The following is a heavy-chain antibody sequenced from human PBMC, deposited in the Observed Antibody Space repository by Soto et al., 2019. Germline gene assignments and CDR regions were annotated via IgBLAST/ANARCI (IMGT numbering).Heavy chain of an antibody. J-gene: IGHJ6*02. V-gene: IGHV1-24*01. D-gene: IGHD6-13*01. CDR2: FDPEDGET. CDR3: ATDAYSSSWDYYYGMDV. Sequence: ASVKVSCKVSGYTLTELSMHWVRQAPGKGLERMGGFDPEDGETIYAQKFQGRVTMTEDTSTDTAYMELSSLRSEDTAVYYCATDAYSSSWDYYYGMDVWGQGTTVTVSS. CDR1: GYTLTELS.